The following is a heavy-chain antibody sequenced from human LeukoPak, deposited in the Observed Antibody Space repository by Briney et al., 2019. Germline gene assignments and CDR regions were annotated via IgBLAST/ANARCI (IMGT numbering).Heavy chain of an antibody. CDR3: AKVVRGVIGFDY. Sequence: GGSLRLSCAASGFTFSSYAMSWVRQAPGKGLEWVSAISGSGGSTYYADSVKGRFTISRDNSKNTLYLQMNSLRAEDTAVYCCAKVVRGVIGFDYWGQGTLVTVSS. CDR1: GFTFSSYA. CDR2: ISGSGGST. V-gene: IGHV3-23*01. J-gene: IGHJ4*02. D-gene: IGHD3-10*01.